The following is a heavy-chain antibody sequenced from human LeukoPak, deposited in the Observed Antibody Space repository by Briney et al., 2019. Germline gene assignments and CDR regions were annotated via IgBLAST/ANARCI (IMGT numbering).Heavy chain of an antibody. J-gene: IGHJ4*02. Sequence: PGGSLRLSCAASGFSFSTYWMHWVRQAPGKGLVWVARINVEGNYIDYAESVKGRFTISRGSGKNSLYLQMNSLRAEDTAVYSCARDLTGPYDHWGQGTLVTVSS. V-gene: IGHV3-74*01. CDR2: INVEGNYI. CDR1: GFSFSTYW. D-gene: IGHD3-22*01. CDR3: ARDLTGPYDH.